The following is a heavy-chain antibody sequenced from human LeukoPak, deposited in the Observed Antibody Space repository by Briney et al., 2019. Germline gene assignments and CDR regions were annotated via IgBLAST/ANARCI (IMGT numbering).Heavy chain of an antibody. D-gene: IGHD5-24*01. CDR2: IDNDGKTT. J-gene: IGHJ4*02. Sequence: GGSLRLSCAASGFTFNTYFMHWVRQAPGKGLVWVARIDNDGKTTTYADSVKGRFTISRDNAKNMLYVQMNSLRAEDTAVYYCVRDKDGYNFWGEGTLVRVSS. CDR3: VRDKDGYNF. V-gene: IGHV3-74*01. CDR1: GFTFNTYF.